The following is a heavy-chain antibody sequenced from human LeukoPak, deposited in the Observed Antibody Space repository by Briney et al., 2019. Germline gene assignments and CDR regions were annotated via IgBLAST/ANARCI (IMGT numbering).Heavy chain of an antibody. D-gene: IGHD3-10*01. CDR2: SIPTLGIT. CDR1: GGIFSTSA. J-gene: IGHJ4*02. V-gene: IGHV1-69*04. CDR3: ARGVPTYYYGSGSYEWDY. Sequence: SVKVSCKASGGIFSTSALIWVRQAPGQGLEWMGRSIPTLGITNSAQKFQGRVTISADKSTSTAYMELSSLRSEDTAVYYCARGVPTYYYGSGSYEWDYWGQGTLVTVSS.